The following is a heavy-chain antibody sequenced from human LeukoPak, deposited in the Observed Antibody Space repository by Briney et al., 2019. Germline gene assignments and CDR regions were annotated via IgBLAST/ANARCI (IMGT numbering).Heavy chain of an antibody. V-gene: IGHV1-2*02. CDR1: GYTFTGYY. J-gene: IGHJ4*02. CDR2: INPNSGGT. Sequence: ASVTVSCKASGYTFTGYYLHWVRQAPGQGLEWVGWINPNSGGTNYAQKFQGRVTMTRDTSITTVYMELSRLRSDDTAVYYCSREDYGGQGTLVTVST. CDR3: SREDY.